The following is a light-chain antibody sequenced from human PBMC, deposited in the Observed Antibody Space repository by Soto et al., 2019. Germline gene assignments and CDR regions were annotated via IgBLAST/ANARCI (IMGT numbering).Light chain of an antibody. CDR2: DAS. CDR3: QQRSSSWLT. J-gene: IGKJ4*01. V-gene: IGKV3-11*01. Sequence: EIVLTQSPATLSLSPGERATLSCRASQSVSSYLAWYQQKPGQAPRLLIYDASNRATGIPARFSGSGSGTDFTLTISSLEPEDFAVYYCQQRSSSWLTFGGGTKVEIK. CDR1: QSVSSY.